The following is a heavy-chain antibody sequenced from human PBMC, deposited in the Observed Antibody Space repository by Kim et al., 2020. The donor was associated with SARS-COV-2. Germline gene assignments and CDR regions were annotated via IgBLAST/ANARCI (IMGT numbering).Heavy chain of an antibody. CDR3: AKGPAPEQLVDYYYYGMDV. Sequence: KGRFTISRDKSKTTLYLQMNSRRAEDTAVYYCAKGPAPEQLVDYYYYGMDVWGQGTTVTVSS. V-gene: IGHV3-30*02. J-gene: IGHJ6*02. D-gene: IGHD6-6*01.